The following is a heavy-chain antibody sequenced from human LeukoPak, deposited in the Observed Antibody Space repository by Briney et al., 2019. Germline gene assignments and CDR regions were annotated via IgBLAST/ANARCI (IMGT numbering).Heavy chain of an antibody. CDR2: ISGSGGST. Sequence: PGGSLRLSCAASGISVSSNYMSWVRQAPGKGLEWVSAISGSGGSTYYADSVKGRFTISRDNSKNTLYLQMNSLRAEDTAVYYCAKGRTRYCSGGSCYSVFDYWGQGTLVTVSS. CDR1: GISVSSNY. CDR3: AKGRTRYCSGGSCYSVFDY. J-gene: IGHJ4*02. V-gene: IGHV3-23*01. D-gene: IGHD2-15*01.